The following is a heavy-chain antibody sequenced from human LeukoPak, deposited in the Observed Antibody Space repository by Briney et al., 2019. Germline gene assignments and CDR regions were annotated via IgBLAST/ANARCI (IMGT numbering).Heavy chain of an antibody. J-gene: IGHJ4*02. CDR2: IYDSGST. CDR1: GVSISSSMYY. CDR3: ARLELGVVTGVDY. Sequence: SETLSLTCTVSGVSISSSMYYCGWIRQPPGKLLEWIGSIYDSGSTYYNPSLKSRVTISVDTSKNQFSLKLSYVTAADTAVYYCARLELGVVTGVDYWGQGTLVTVSS. D-gene: IGHD3-16*01. V-gene: IGHV4-39*01.